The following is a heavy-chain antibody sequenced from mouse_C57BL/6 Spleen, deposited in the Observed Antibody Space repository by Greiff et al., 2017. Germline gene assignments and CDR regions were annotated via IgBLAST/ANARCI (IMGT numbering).Heavy chain of an antibody. J-gene: IGHJ2*01. CDR1: GFTFSSYG. D-gene: IGHD1-1*01. V-gene: IGHV5-6*01. CDR2: ISSGGYT. CDR3: ARQGLRYPGAYFDY. Sequence: EVKVVESGGDLVKPGGSLKLSCAASGFTFSSYGMSWVRQTPDKRLEWVATISSGGYTYYPDSVKGRFTISRDNAKNTLYLQMSSLKSEDTAMYYCARQGLRYPGAYFDYWGQGTTLTVSS.